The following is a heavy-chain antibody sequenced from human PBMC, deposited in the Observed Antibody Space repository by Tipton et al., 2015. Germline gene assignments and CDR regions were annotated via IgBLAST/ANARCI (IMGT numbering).Heavy chain of an antibody. Sequence: GSLRLSCAASGFSVRYTYMTWVRQAPGKGLEWVSVISTDGTTFYADSVKGRFTVSRDNSKTTLYLEMNSLRPEDTALYYCAFGGSPKWAFDMWGQGTKVTVSS. V-gene: IGHV3-66*02. CDR3: AFGGSPKWAFDM. D-gene: IGHD1-26*01. CDR2: ISTDGTT. CDR1: GFSVRYTY. J-gene: IGHJ3*02.